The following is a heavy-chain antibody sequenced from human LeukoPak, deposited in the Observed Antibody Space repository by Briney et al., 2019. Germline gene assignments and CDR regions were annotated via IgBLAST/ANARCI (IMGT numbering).Heavy chain of an antibody. Sequence: GRSLRLSCAASGFTFSSYSMNWVRQAPGKGLEWVSSISSSSSYIYYADSVKGRFTISRDNAKNSLYLQMNSLRAEDTAVYYCARDPGIAAAPSDYWGQGTLVTVSS. CDR2: ISSSSSYI. V-gene: IGHV3-21*01. CDR1: GFTFSSYS. J-gene: IGHJ4*02. D-gene: IGHD6-13*01. CDR3: ARDPGIAAAPSDY.